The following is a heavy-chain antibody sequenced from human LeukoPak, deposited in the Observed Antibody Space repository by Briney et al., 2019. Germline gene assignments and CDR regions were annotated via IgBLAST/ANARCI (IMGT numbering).Heavy chain of an antibody. Sequence: ASVKVSCKTSGYTFTSYKMHWVRQAPGQGLEWMGIINPSDGSTSYAQNFQGRVAMTRDTSTSTVYMELSSLRADDTAVYYCARDSRLWSVDYWGQGTLVTVSS. CDR2: INPSDGST. V-gene: IGHV1-46*01. J-gene: IGHJ4*02. CDR1: GYTFTSYK. D-gene: IGHD2-8*02. CDR3: ARDSRLWSVDY.